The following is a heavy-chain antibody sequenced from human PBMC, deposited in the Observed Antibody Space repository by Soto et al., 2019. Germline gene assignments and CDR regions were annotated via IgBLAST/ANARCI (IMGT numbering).Heavy chain of an antibody. V-gene: IGHV4-59*01. CDR3: ASSWQQEALNWFDP. J-gene: IGHJ5*02. Sequence: SETLPLTCTVAGGSISSYYWSWIRQPPGKGPEWIGYIYYSGSTNYNPSLKSRVTISVDTSKNQFSLKLSSVTAADTAVYYCASSWQQEALNWFDPWGQGTLVTVSS. CDR2: IYYSGST. D-gene: IGHD6-13*01. CDR1: GGSISSYY.